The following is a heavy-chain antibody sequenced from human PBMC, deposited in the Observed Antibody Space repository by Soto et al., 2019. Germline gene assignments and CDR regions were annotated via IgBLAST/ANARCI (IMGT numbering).Heavy chain of an antibody. CDR1: GYTFTSYG. Sequence: QVQLVQSGAEVKKPGASVKVSCKASGYTFTSYGISWVRQAPGQGLEWMGWIILYNGNTNYAQKPQGRVTMTTDTSTSTAYMELRSLRSDDTAVYYCARNGYCSSTSCLFDYWGQGTLVTVSS. CDR2: IILYNGNT. J-gene: IGHJ4*02. V-gene: IGHV1-18*01. CDR3: ARNGYCSSTSCLFDY. D-gene: IGHD2-2*01.